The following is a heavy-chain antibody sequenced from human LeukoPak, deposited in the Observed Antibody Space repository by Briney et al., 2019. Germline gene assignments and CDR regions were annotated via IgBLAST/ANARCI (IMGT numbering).Heavy chain of an antibody. CDR1: GYTFTSYG. Sequence: ASVKVSCKASGYTFTSYGISWVRQAPGQGLEWMGIINPSGGSTSYAQKFQGRVTMTRDTSTSTVYMELSSLRSEDTAVYYCARDGDGYNYVYWGQGTLVTVSS. J-gene: IGHJ4*02. CDR3: ARDGDGYNYVY. D-gene: IGHD5-24*01. CDR2: INPSGGST. V-gene: IGHV1-46*01.